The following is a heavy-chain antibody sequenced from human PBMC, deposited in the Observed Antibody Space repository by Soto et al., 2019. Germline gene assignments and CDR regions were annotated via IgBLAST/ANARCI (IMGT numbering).Heavy chain of an antibody. Sequence: SGPTLVNSTQTLTLTCTLSGFSLTTSGMRVSCIGQIPGNSLEWLARIDWDDYKFYSTSLKTRLTISKDTSKNQLVLTLTNMDPVDTATYYCARGSDHGGNERDAFDIWGQRTMVTVSS. V-gene: IGHV2-70*04. CDR1: GFSLTTSGMR. J-gene: IGHJ3*02. CDR3: ARGSDHGGNERDAFDI. CDR2: IDWDDYK. D-gene: IGHD4-17*01.